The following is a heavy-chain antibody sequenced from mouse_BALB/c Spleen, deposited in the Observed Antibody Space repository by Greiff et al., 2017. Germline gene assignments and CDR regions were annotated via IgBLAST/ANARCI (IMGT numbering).Heavy chain of an antibody. CDR1: GFSLTSYG. Sequence: VMLVESGPGLVQPSQSLSITCTVSGFSLTSYGVHWVRQSPGKGLEWLGVIWSGGSTDYNAAFISRLSISKDNSKSQVFFKMNSLQANDTAIYYCARGGTVVARAMDYWGQGTSVTVSS. CDR3: ARGGTVVARAMDY. V-gene: IGHV2-2*02. CDR2: IWSGGST. J-gene: IGHJ4*01. D-gene: IGHD1-1*01.